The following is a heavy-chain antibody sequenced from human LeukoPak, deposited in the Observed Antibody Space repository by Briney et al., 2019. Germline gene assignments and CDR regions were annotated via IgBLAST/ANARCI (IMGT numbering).Heavy chain of an antibody. D-gene: IGHD1-26*01. CDR1: GYTLTEFS. Sequence: ASVKVSCKVSGYTLTEFSMHWVRQAPGKGLEWMGGFDPEDGETIYAQKFQGRVTMTEDTSTDTAYMELSSLRSEDTAVYYCATGQSGSYYVAWAYWGQGTLVTVSS. J-gene: IGHJ4*02. CDR3: ATGQSGSYYVAWAY. CDR2: FDPEDGET. V-gene: IGHV1-24*01.